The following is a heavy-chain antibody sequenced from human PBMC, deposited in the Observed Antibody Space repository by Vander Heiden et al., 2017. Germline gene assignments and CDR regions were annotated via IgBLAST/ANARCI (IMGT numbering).Heavy chain of an antibody. J-gene: IGHJ4*02. V-gene: IGHV3-9*01. CDR1: GFTFDDYA. D-gene: IGHD3-16*02. CDR3: AKAKYYDYVWGSYRHSFDY. Sequence: EVQLVESGGGLVQPGRSLRLSCAASGFTFDDYAMHWVRQAPGKGLEWFSGISWNSGSIGYADSVKGRFTISRDNAKNSLYLQMNSLRAEDTALYYCAKAKYYDYVWGSYRHSFDYWGQGTLVTVSS. CDR2: ISWNSGSI.